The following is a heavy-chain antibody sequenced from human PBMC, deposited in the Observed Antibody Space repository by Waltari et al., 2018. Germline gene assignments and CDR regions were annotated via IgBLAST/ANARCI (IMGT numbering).Heavy chain of an antibody. Sequence: QVQLQESGPGLVKPSETLSLTCTVSGDFPSDDHWTWIRQAPGQGLEWIAYLRTTGSTKCTPSRGSRVTVSAVTSKKQFSLRLTSVTAADTAVYYCARLPTKYYDSLGWGFFDQWGQGILVTVSS. CDR2: LRTTGST. D-gene: IGHD3-22*01. J-gene: IGHJ4*02. CDR3: ARLPTKYYDSLGWGFFDQ. CDR1: GDFPSDDH. V-gene: IGHV4-4*08.